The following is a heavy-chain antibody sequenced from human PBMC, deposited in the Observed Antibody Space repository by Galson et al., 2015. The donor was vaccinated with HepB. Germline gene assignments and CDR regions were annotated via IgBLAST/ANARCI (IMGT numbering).Heavy chain of an antibody. D-gene: IGHD3-16*01. CDR2: INPNSGGT. CDR1: GYTFTGYY. V-gene: IGHV1-2*02. Sequence: SVKVSCKASGYTFTGYYMHWVRQAPGQGLEWMGWINPNSGGTNYAQKFQGRVTMTRDTSISTAYMELSRLRSDDTAVYYCARDPPSYYDYVWGSYSGFDPWGQGTLVTVSS. J-gene: IGHJ5*02. CDR3: ARDPPSYYDYVWGSYSGFDP.